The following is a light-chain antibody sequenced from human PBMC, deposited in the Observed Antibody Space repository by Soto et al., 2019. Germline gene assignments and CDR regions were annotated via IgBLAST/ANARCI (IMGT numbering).Light chain of an antibody. V-gene: IGKV1-5*03. J-gene: IGKJ1*01. Sequence: DIQMTQSPSTLSGSLGDRVTIPCRAGQTIISGLSWYQHKPGKPPKRPIYKASTLKSGAPSRSSGSGSGTEFTLTISSLQPDDFATYYCQHYNSYSEAFGQGTRVEI. CDR3: QHYNSYSEA. CDR1: QTIISG. CDR2: KAS.